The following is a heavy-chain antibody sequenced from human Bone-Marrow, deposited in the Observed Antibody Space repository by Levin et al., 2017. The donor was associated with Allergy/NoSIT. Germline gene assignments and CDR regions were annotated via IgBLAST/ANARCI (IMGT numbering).Heavy chain of an antibody. CDR3: ARGGPSWDYFDY. D-gene: IGHD3-16*01. CDR2: IYSSGNT. Sequence: SETLSLTCTVSGGSISSYYWSWIRQPPGKGLEWIGYIYSSGNTNYNPSLKSRVTMSVDTSKNQFSLKLTSVTAADTAVYYCARGGPSWDYFDYWGQGPLVTVSS. V-gene: IGHV4-59*08. CDR1: GGSISSYY. J-gene: IGHJ4*02.